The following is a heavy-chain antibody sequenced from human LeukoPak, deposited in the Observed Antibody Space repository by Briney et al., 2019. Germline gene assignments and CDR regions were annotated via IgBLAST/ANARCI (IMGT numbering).Heavy chain of an antibody. J-gene: IGHJ4*02. Sequence: PGGSLRLSCAVSGFTFSSYAMSWVRQAPGKGLEWGSAISGSGGSTYYADSVKGRFTISRDNSKNTLYLQMNSLRAEDTAIYYCAKEYDNSGYYYVAYWGQGTLVTVSS. CDR1: GFTFSSYA. CDR2: ISGSGGST. D-gene: IGHD3-22*01. CDR3: AKEYDNSGYYYVAY. V-gene: IGHV3-23*01.